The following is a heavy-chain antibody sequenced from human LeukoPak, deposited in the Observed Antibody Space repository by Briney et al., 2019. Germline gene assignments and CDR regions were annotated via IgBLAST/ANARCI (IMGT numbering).Heavy chain of an antibody. CDR3: ARDGVGATPDY. D-gene: IGHD1-26*01. V-gene: IGHV4-59*01. CDR1: GGSISSYY. J-gene: IGHJ4*02. CDR2: IYYSGST. Sequence: PSETLSLTCTVSGGSISSYYWSWIRQPPGKGLEWIGYIYYSGSTNYNPSLKSRVTISVDTSKNQFSLKLSSVTAADTAVYYCARDGVGATPDYWGQGTLVTVSS.